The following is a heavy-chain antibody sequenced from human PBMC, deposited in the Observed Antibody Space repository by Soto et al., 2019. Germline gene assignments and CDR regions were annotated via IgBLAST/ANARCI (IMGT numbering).Heavy chain of an antibody. Sequence: ASVKVSCKASGYTFTSYAMHWVRQAPGQRLEWMGWINAGNGNTKYSQKFQGRVTITRDTSASTAYMELSSLRSEDTAVYYCARFTPHTPIDYDERGYYYMDVWGKGTTVTVSS. CDR1: GYTFTSYA. J-gene: IGHJ6*03. D-gene: IGHD4-17*01. CDR2: INAGNGNT. V-gene: IGHV1-3*01. CDR3: ARFTPHTPIDYDERGYYYMDV.